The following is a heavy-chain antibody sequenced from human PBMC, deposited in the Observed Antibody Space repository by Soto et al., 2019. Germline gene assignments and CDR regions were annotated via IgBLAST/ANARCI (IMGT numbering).Heavy chain of an antibody. D-gene: IGHD2-15*01. J-gene: IGHJ4*02. Sequence: GESLKISCAASGFTFSSYAMSWVRQAPGKGLEWVSAISGSGGSTYYADSVKGRFTISRDNSKNTLYLQMNSLRAEDTAVYYCAKCRQDIVVVVAADFDYWGQGTLVTVSS. V-gene: IGHV3-23*01. CDR3: AKCRQDIVVVVAADFDY. CDR1: GFTFSSYA. CDR2: ISGSGGST.